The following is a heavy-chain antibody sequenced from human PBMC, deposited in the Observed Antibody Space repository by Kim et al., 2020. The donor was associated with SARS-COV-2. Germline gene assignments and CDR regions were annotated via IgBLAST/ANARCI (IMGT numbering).Heavy chain of an antibody. D-gene: IGHD6-19*01. J-gene: IGHJ2*01. V-gene: IGHV3-7*01. CDR1: GFTYSKYW. Sequence: GGSLRLSCAASGFTYSKYWMNWVRQAPGKGLEWVANIEQDGSEENYVDSVEGRFTIPRDNAKNSVFLQMNSLRVEDTAVYYCAGGAGWLIDFWGRGTLVT. CDR3: AGGAGWLIDF. CDR2: IEQDGSEE.